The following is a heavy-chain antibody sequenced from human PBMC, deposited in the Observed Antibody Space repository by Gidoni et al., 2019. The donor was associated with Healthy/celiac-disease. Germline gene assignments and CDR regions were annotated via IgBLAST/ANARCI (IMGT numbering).Heavy chain of an antibody. J-gene: IGHJ4*02. CDR3: ASTTSANYFDY. CDR2: IIPILGIA. D-gene: IGHD6-25*01. CDR1: RGTFTSYA. Sequence: QVQLVQSGAEVKKPGSSVKVSCNASRGTFTSYAISWVRQAPGQGLEWMGRIIPILGIANYAQKFQGRVTITADKSTSTAYMELSSLRSEDTAVYYCASTTSANYFDYWGQGTLVTVSS. V-gene: IGHV1-69*04.